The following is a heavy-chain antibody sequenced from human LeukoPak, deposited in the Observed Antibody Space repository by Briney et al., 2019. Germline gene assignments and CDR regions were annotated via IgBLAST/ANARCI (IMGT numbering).Heavy chain of an antibody. CDR2: IYYSGST. D-gene: IGHD6-13*01. V-gene: IGHV4-59*01. CDR1: GGSISSYY. J-gene: IGHJ3*02. CDR3: ARAVAAAGMRAFDI. Sequence: PSETLSLTCTVSGGSISSYYWSWIRQPPGKGLEWIGYIYYSGSTNYNPSLKSRVTISVDTSKNQFSLKLSSVTAADTAVYYCARAVAAAGMRAFDIWGQGTMVTVSS.